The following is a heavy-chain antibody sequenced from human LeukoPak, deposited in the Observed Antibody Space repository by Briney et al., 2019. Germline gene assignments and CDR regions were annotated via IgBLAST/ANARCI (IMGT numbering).Heavy chain of an antibody. CDR3: ARDRPRDAFDI. CDR2: IYTSGST. CDR1: GGSISSGSYY. V-gene: IGHV4-61*02. Sequence: SQTLSLTCTVSGGSISSGSYYWNWIRQPAGKGLEWIGLIYTSGSTKYNPSLQSRVTISVDTSKNQFSLSLSSVTAADTAVYYCARDRPRDAFDIWGQGTMVTVSS. J-gene: IGHJ3*02.